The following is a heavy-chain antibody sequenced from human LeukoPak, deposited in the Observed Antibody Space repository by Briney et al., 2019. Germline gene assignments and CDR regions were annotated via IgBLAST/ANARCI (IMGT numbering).Heavy chain of an antibody. Sequence: GGSLRLSCAASGFTFSSYAMSWVRQAPGKGLEWVSAISGSGGDTYYADSVKGRFTISRDNSRNTLYLQMNSLGAEDTALYFCAKGRGRVSPDYWGQGTLVTVSS. CDR2: ISGSGGDT. CDR3: AKGRGRVSPDY. J-gene: IGHJ4*02. CDR1: GFTFSSYA. V-gene: IGHV3-23*01.